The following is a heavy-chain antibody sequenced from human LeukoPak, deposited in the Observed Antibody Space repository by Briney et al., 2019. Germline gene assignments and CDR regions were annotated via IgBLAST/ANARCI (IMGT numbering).Heavy chain of an antibody. CDR3: ARPLYYGSGSYHPFDP. D-gene: IGHD3-10*01. CDR2: IYYSGST. Sequence: SETLSLTCTVAGGSLSSSSYYWGWIRQPPGKGLEWIGSIYYSGSTYYNPSLKSRVTISVDTSKNQFSLKLSSVTAADTAVYYCARPLYYGSGSYHPFDPWGQGTLVTVSS. V-gene: IGHV4-39*01. J-gene: IGHJ5*02. CDR1: GGSLSSSSYY.